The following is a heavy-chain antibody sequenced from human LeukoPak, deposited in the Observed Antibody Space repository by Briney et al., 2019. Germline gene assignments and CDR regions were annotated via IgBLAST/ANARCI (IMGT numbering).Heavy chain of an antibody. CDR1: GYTFTSYD. CDR2: IIPIFGTA. CDR3: AREGGRYYFDY. V-gene: IGHV1-69*13. J-gene: IGHJ4*02. Sequence: ASVKVSCKASGYTFTSYDINWVRQAPGQGLEWMGGIIPIFGTANYAQKFQGRVTITADESTSTAYMELSSLRSDDTAVYYCAREGGRYYFDYWGQGTLVTVSS. D-gene: IGHD3-16*01.